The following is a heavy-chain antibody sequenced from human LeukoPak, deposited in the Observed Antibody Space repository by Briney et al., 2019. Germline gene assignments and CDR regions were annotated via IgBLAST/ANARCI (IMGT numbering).Heavy chain of an antibody. Sequence: ASVTLSFNASAYTFTSYDNNWVRHATAQGLEWMGLINTNSGNTGYAHKFQGRVTMTSNTSITTAYMELSSLRSEDTAVYYCARSTTVTTSWYFQHWGQGTLVTVSS. J-gene: IGHJ1*01. D-gene: IGHD4-17*01. CDR3: ARSTTVTTSWYFQH. CDR2: INTNSGNT. CDR1: AYTFTSYD. V-gene: IGHV1-8*01.